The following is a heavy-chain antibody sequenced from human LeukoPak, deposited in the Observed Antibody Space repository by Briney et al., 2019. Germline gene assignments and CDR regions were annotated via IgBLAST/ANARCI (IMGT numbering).Heavy chain of an antibody. V-gene: IGHV3-23*01. Sequence: GGSLRLSCAASGFTFGSYAMYWVRQAPGKGLEWVSGIFGSGGSPHYADSVKGRFTISRDNSKNTVYLQMNSLRVEDTAVYYCAKTTTGYSSGRYPGWPADYWGQGTLVTVSS. D-gene: IGHD6-19*01. J-gene: IGHJ4*02. CDR3: AKTTTGYSSGRYPGWPADY. CDR1: GFTFGSYA. CDR2: IFGSGGSP.